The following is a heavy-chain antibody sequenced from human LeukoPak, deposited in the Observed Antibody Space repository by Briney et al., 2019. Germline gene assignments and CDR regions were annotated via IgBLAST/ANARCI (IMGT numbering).Heavy chain of an antibody. D-gene: IGHD3-10*02. CDR3: AKELDTMFFDY. J-gene: IGHJ4*02. V-gene: IGHV3-43*01. CDR2: AGWAGGTT. Sequence: HPGGSLRLSCATSGFTFDRYTIHWVRQAPGKGLEWVSLAGWAGGTTYYSDSVRGRFTISRDSGKNSVYLQMNSLTTDDTAFYFCAKELDTMFFDYWGQGALVTASS. CDR1: GFTFDRYT.